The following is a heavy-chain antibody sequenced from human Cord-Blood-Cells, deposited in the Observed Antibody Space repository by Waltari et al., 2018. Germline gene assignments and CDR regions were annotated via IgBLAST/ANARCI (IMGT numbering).Heavy chain of an antibody. D-gene: IGHD6-6*01. J-gene: IGHJ4*02. V-gene: IGHV3-23*01. Sequence: VQLLESGGGLVQPGGSLRLSCAASGFTFSSYAMSWVRPAPGKGLVWVSAISGSGGRTYYADSVKGRFTISRDNSKNTLYLQMNSLGAEDTAVYYCAKVLGREYSSSYVDYWGQGTLVTVSS. CDR2: ISGSGGRT. CDR3: AKVLGREYSSSYVDY. CDR1: GFTFSSYA.